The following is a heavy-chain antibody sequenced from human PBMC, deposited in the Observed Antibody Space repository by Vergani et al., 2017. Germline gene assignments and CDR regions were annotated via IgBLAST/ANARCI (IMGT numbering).Heavy chain of an antibody. Sequence: LEASGGGSVKPGGSLRLSCAASGFKFSDHYMSWIRQAPGKGLEWVSHISPGASTVSYTDSVTGRFTVSRDNDNNSLTLDMTTLRVEDTAVYYCAKNPGISTTRHYYAMDVWGQGNTVTVSS. V-gene: IGHV3-11*04. CDR2: ISPGASTV. J-gene: IGHJ6*02. D-gene: IGHD1-1*01. CDR1: GFKFSDHY. CDR3: AKNPGISTTRHYYAMDV.